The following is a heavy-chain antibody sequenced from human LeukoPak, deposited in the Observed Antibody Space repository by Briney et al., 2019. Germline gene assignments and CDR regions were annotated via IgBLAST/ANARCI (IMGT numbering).Heavy chain of an antibody. CDR1: GFTFSSYA. D-gene: IGHD3-22*01. CDR3: AKKPPYYYDSSGYYQY. V-gene: IGHV3-23*01. Sequence: GGSLRLSCAGSGFTFSSYAMSWVRQAPGKGLEWVSAISGSGGSTYYADSVKGRFTISRDNSKNTLYLQMNSLRAEDTAVYYCAKKPPYYYDSSGYYQYWGQGTLVTVSS. J-gene: IGHJ4*02. CDR2: ISGSGGST.